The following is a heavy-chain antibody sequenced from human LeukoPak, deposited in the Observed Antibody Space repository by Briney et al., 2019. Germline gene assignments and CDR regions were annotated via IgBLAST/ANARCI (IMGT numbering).Heavy chain of an antibody. Sequence: GASVKVSCRASGHTFTTYDINWVRQAPGQGLEWMGWMNPSSGNTGYAQKVQGRVTMTRDTSISTAYMELSSLRSEDTAVYYCARGRTSWYGTNNWFDPWGQGTLVTVSS. J-gene: IGHJ5*02. CDR1: GHTFTTYD. CDR3: ARGRTSWYGTNNWFDP. CDR2: MNPSSGNT. D-gene: IGHD6-13*01. V-gene: IGHV1-8*01.